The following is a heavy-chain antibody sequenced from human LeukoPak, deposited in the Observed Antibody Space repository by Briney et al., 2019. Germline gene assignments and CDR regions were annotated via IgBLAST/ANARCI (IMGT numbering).Heavy chain of an antibody. CDR2: IIPILGIA. V-gene: IGHV1-69*04. Sequence: SVKVSCKASGGTFSSYAISWVRQAPGQGLEWMGRIIPILGIANYAQKFQGRVTITADKSTSTAYMELSSLRSEDTAVYYCARDLTGSNNWNDRGAVWGQGTLVTVSS. D-gene: IGHD1-20*01. CDR3: ARDLTGSNNWNDRGAV. J-gene: IGHJ4*02. CDR1: GGTFSSYA.